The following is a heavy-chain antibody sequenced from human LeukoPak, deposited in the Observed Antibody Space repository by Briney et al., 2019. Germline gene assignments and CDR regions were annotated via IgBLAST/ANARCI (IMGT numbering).Heavy chain of an antibody. V-gene: IGHV4-34*01. J-gene: IGHJ5*02. CDR1: GGSFSGYY. CDR3: ARRGRITMVRGVISWFDP. Sequence: PSETLSLTCAVYGGSFSGYYWSWIRQPPGKGLERIGEINHSGSTNYNPSLKSRVTISVDTSKNQFSLKLSSVTAADTAVYYCARRGRITMVRGVISWFDPWGQGTLVTVSS. D-gene: IGHD3-10*01. CDR2: INHSGST.